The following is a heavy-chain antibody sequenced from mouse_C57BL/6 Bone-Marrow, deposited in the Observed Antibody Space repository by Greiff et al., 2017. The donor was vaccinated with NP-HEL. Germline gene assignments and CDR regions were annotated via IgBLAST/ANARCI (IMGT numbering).Heavy chain of an antibody. CDR2: IDPSDSYT. D-gene: IGHD1-1*01. V-gene: IGHV1-59*01. CDR1: GYTFTSYW. J-gene: IGHJ2*01. CDR3: AREDYYGSSYY. Sequence: QVQLQQPGAALVRPGTSVKLSCKASGYTFTSYWMHWVKQRPGQGLEWIGVIDPSDSYTNYNQKFKGKATLTVDTSSSTAYMQLSSLTSEDSAVYYCAREDYYGSSYYWGQGTTLTVSS.